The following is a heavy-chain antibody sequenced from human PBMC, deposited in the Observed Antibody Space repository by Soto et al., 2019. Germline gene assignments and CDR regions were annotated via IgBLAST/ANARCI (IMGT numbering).Heavy chain of an antibody. V-gene: IGHV1-18*04. CDR1: GYTLLSYS. Sequence: QAQLVQSGSEVKRSGASVKVSCKASGYTLLSYSITWVRQAPGQGLEWIGWIDSYTGNTNYEQKFQGRVTMTTDTSTSTAYMELRSLRSDDTAVYYCARGMGLAADFDYWGQGTLVTVSS. D-gene: IGHD3-9*01. CDR2: IDSYTGNT. CDR3: ARGMGLAADFDY. J-gene: IGHJ4*02.